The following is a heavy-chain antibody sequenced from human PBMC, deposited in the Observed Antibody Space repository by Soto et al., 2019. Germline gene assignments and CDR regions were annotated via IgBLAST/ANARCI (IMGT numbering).Heavy chain of an antibody. V-gene: IGHV3-23*01. D-gene: IGHD2-15*01. CDR3: ARDRASSWGLDN. CDR1: GFTFSNYS. CDR2: ISSSGSWT. Sequence: GGSLRLSCAASGFTFSNYSMSWVRQAPGKGLGWVSAISSSGSWTNYADSVKGRFTIPRDNSKNTLYLQMSSLRAEDTAVYYCARDRASSWGLDNWGQGNLVTVSS. J-gene: IGHJ4*02.